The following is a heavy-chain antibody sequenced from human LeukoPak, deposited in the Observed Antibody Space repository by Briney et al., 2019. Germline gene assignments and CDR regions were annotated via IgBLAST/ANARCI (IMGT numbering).Heavy chain of an antibody. D-gene: IGHD6-19*01. CDR3: ARAQWLPDY. CDR1: GGSISSYY. CDR2: IYYSGST. Sequence: SETLSLTCTVSGGSISSYYWSWIRQPPGKGLEWIGYIYYSGSTSYNPSLKSRVTISVDTSKNQFSLKLSSVTAADTAVYYCARAQWLPDYWGQGTLVTVSS. J-gene: IGHJ4*02. V-gene: IGHV4-59*01.